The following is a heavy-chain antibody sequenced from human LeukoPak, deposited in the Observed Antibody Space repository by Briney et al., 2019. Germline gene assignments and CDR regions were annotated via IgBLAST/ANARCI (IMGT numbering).Heavy chain of an antibody. J-gene: IGHJ4*02. CDR2: IYPGDSDT. D-gene: IGHD5-12*01. CDR3: ATTGRGGYDEASY. CDR1: GYRFTNFW. Sequence: GESLKISCKGSGYRFTNFWIAWVRQMPGKGLEWMGIIYPGDSDTRYSPSFQGQVTISADKSISTAYLQWSSLKASDTAMYYCATTGRGGYDEASYWGQGTLVTVSP. V-gene: IGHV5-51*01.